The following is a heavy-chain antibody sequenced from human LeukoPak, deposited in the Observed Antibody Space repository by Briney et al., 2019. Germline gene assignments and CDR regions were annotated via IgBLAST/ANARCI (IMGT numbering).Heavy chain of an antibody. CDR1: GFTFTNYN. Sequence: GGPLRLSCAASGFTFTNYNMNWVRQAPGKGLEWVSSISSSSSYIYYADSVKGRFTISRDNAKNSLYLQMNRLRAEDTAVYFCARDRGFPGRGRLDAFDFWGQGTMVTVSS. CDR2: ISSSSSYI. CDR3: ARDRGFPGRGRLDAFDF. J-gene: IGHJ3*01. V-gene: IGHV3-21*01. D-gene: IGHD6-25*01.